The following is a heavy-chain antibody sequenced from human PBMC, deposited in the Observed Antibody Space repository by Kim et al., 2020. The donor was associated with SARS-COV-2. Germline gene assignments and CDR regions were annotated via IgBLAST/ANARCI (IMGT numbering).Heavy chain of an antibody. CDR1: GGTFSSYA. J-gene: IGHJ6*04. CDR3: ARGGLLWFGELLSHYYYYGMVV. CDR2: IIPIFGTA. V-gene: IGHV1-69*13. D-gene: IGHD3-10*01. Sequence: SVKVSCKASGGTFSSYAISWVRQAPGQGLEWMGGIIPIFGTANYAQKFQGRVTITADESTSTAYMELSSLRSEDTAVYYCARGGLLWFGELLSHYYYYGMVVCGGGATVIVSS.